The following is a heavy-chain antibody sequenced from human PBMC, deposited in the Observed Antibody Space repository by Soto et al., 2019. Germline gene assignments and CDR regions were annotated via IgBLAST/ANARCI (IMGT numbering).Heavy chain of an antibody. CDR3: ARLVVPAAIDLYYFDY. Sequence: SETLSLTCTVSGGSISSSSYYWGWIRQPPGKGLEWIGSIYYSGSTYYNPSLKSRVTISVDTSKNQFSLKLSSVTAADTAVYYCARLVVPAAIDLYYFDYWGQGTLVTVSS. D-gene: IGHD2-2*02. J-gene: IGHJ4*02. CDR2: IYYSGST. V-gene: IGHV4-39*01. CDR1: GGSISSSSYY.